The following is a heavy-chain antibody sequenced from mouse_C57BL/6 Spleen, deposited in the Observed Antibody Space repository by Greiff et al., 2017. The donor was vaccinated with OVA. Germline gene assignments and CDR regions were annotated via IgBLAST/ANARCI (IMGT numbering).Heavy chain of an antibody. CDR3: ARGWGDPWFAY. D-gene: IGHD2-13*01. CDR2: INPNNGGT. CDR1: GYTFTDYN. Sequence: EVQLQQSGPELVKPGASVKIPCKASGYTFTDYNMDWVKQSHGKSLEWIGDINPNNGGTIYNQKFKGKATLTVDKSSSTAYMELRSLTSEDTAVYYCARGWGDPWFAYWGQGTLVTVSA. J-gene: IGHJ3*01. V-gene: IGHV1-18*01.